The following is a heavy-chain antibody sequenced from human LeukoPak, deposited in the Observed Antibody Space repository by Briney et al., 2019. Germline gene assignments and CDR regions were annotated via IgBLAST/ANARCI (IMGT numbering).Heavy chain of an antibody. CDR3: AGRAQTTGWSFDH. V-gene: IGHV4-4*07. CDR1: GGSITSYH. CDR2: IHTSGST. J-gene: IGHJ4*02. Sequence: PSGTLSLTCLVSGGSITSYHWTWIRQPAGKGLQWIGQIHTSGSTNYNPSLKSRVAMSVDTSKNQFSLDLSSVTAADTAVYYCAGRAQTTGWSFDHWGQGALVTVSS. D-gene: IGHD6-19*01.